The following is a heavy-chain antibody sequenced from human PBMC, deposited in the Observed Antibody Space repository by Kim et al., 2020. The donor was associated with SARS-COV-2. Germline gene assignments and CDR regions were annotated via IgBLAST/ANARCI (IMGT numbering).Heavy chain of an antibody. Sequence: DSVKGRITISRDTAKNSLYLQMKSLRAEDTAVYYCAKPAGIAARRGRFDIWGQGTMVTVSS. V-gene: IGHV3-7*01. CDR3: AKPAGIAARRGRFDI. J-gene: IGHJ3*02. D-gene: IGHD6-6*01.